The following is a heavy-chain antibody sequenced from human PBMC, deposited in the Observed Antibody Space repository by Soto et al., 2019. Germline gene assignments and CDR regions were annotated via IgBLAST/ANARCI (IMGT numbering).Heavy chain of an antibody. CDR1: GFTFTSSA. CDR2: IVVGSGNT. CDR3: AAEAVRDDSRGYRRKPFDY. J-gene: IGHJ4*02. D-gene: IGHD3-22*01. V-gene: IGHV1-58*01. Sequence: ASVKVSCKASGFTFTSSAVQWVRQARGQRLEWIGWIVVGSGNTNYAQKFQERVTITRDMSTSTAYMELSSLRSEDTAVYYCAAEAVRDDSRGYRRKPFDYWGQGTQVTVSS.